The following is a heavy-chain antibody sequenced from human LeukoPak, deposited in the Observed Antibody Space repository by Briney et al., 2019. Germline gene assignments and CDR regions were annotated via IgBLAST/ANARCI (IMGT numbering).Heavy chain of an antibody. V-gene: IGHV4-59*13. J-gene: IGHJ4*02. Sequence: AETLSLTCTVSGGSISSYYWSWIRQPPGKGLEWIGYIYYSGSTNYNPSLKSRVTLSVDTSKNQFSLKLSSVTAADTAVYYCARGAMTTTSTFDYWGQGTLVTVSS. CDR3: ARGAMTTTSTFDY. CDR2: IYYSGST. CDR1: GGSISSYY. D-gene: IGHD5-24*01.